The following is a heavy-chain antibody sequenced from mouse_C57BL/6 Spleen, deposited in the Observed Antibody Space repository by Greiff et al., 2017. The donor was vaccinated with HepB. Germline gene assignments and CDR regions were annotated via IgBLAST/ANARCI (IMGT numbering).Heavy chain of an antibody. Sequence: EVQVVESGGGLVKPGGSLKLSCAASGFTFSDYGMHWVRQAPEKGLEWVAYISSGSSTIYYADTVKGRFTISRDNAKNTLFLQMTSLRSEDTAMYYCAREVTTVVDAMDYWGQGTSVTVSS. D-gene: IGHD1-1*01. CDR1: GFTFSDYG. V-gene: IGHV5-17*01. CDR3: AREVTTVVDAMDY. CDR2: ISSGSSTI. J-gene: IGHJ4*01.